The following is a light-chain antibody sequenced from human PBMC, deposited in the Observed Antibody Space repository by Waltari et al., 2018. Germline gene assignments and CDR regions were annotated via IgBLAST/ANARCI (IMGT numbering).Light chain of an antibody. Sequence: DIVMTQSPDSLAVSLGERATINCKSSQSVLYSSNNKNYLAWYQQKPGQPPKLLIYWASTRESGVPDRFSGSGSGTDFTLTISSLQAEDEAVYYCQQYYSTRAFGGGTKVEIK. J-gene: IGKJ4*01. CDR3: QQYYSTRA. CDR1: QSVLYSSNNKNY. V-gene: IGKV4-1*01. CDR2: WAS.